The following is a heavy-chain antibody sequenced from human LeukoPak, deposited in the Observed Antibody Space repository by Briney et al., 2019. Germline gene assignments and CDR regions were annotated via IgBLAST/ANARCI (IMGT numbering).Heavy chain of an antibody. CDR1: GITFSTYE. J-gene: IGHJ6*03. V-gene: IGHV3-48*03. Sequence: GGSLRLSCAASGITFSTYEMNWVRQAPGKGLEWVSYISSSSSTIFYADSVKGRFTISRDNARNSLSLQMNSLRAEDTAVYYCVSCSGGSCHYSYYLDAWGNATRGTVS. D-gene: IGHD2-15*01. CDR3: VSCSGGSCHYSYYLDA. CDR2: ISSSSSTI.